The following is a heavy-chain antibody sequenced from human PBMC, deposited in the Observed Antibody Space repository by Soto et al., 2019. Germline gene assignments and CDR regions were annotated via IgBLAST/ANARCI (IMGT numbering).Heavy chain of an antibody. CDR3: ARSKGDLDS. D-gene: IGHD3-10*01. CDR1: GDSVSTNSAA. J-gene: IGHJ4*02. V-gene: IGHV6-1*01. CDR2: TYYRSKWYN. Sequence: PSQTLSLTCAISGDSVSTNSAAWNWIRQSPSRGLEWLGRTYYRSKWYNEYALSVKGRITINPDTSKNQFSLHLNSVTPENTAVYYCARSKGDLDSWGQGTLVTVSS.